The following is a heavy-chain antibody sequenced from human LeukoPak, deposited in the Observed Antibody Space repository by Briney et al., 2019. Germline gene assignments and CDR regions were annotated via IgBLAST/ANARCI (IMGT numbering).Heavy chain of an antibody. Sequence: ASVKVSCMASGYTFTGYYMHWVRQAPGQGLEWMGWINPNSGGTNYAQKFQGRVTMTRDTSISTAYMELSRLRSDDTAVYYCARVRVATIGAYYYYAMDVWGQGTTVTVSS. D-gene: IGHD5-12*01. J-gene: IGHJ6*02. CDR1: GYTFTGYY. CDR2: INPNSGGT. CDR3: ARVRVATIGAYYYYAMDV. V-gene: IGHV1-2*02.